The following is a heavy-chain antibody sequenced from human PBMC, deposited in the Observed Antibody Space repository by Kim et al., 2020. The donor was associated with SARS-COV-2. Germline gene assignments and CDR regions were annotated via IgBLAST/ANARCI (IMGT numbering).Heavy chain of an antibody. D-gene: IGHD6-13*01. CDR2: IYTSGST. J-gene: IGHJ4*02. Sequence: SETLSLTCTVSGGSISSYYWSWIRQPAGKGLEWIGRIYTSGSTNYNPSLKSRVTMSVDTSKNQFSLKLSSVTAADTAVYYCARGTAAAVGIDDYFDYWGQGTLVTVSS. CDR1: GGSISSYY. CDR3: ARGTAAAVGIDDYFDY. V-gene: IGHV4-4*07.